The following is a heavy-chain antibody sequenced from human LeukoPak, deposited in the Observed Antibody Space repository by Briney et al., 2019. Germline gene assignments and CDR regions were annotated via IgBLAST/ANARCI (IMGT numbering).Heavy chain of an antibody. CDR3: ASLYYYYYYMDV. V-gene: IGHV3-23*01. CDR1: GFTFSSYA. J-gene: IGHJ6*03. Sequence: GGSLRLSCAASGFTFSSYAMTWVRQAPGKGLEWVSTISGSGGDTYYADSVKGRFTISRDNSKNTLYLQMNSLRAEDTAVYYCASLYYYYYYMDVWGKGTTVTVSS. CDR2: ISGSGGDT.